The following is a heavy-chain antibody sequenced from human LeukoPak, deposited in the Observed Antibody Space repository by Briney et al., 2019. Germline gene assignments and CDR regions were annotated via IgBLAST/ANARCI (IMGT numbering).Heavy chain of an antibody. J-gene: IGHJ4*02. CDR2: ISWNSGSI. CDR1: GFTFDDYA. Sequence: GGSLRLSCAASGFTFDDYAMHWVRHAPGKGLEWVSGISWNSGSIGYADSVKGRFTISRDNAKNSLYLQMNSLRAEDTALYYCAKAPFMVRGVPDYWGQGTLVTVSS. CDR3: AKAPFMVRGVPDY. V-gene: IGHV3-9*01. D-gene: IGHD3-10*01.